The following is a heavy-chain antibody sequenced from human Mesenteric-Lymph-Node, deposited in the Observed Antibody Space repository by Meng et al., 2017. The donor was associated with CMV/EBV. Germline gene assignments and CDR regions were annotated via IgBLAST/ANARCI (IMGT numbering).Heavy chain of an antibody. CDR3: AGQSGSYSAFDY. CDR2: IYYSGST. V-gene: IGHV4-39*01. J-gene: IGHJ4*02. D-gene: IGHD1-26*01. Sequence: GSLRLSCTVSGGSISSSNYYWGWVRQPPGKGLEWIGNIYYSGSTYYNPSLKSRVTISVDTSKNQFSLRLSSVTAADTAVYYCAGQSGSYSAFDYWGQGTLVTVSS. CDR1: GGSISSSNYY.